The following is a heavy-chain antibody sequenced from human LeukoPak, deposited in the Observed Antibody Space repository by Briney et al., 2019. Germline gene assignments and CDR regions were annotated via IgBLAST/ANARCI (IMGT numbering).Heavy chain of an antibody. J-gene: IGHJ4*02. CDR1: GFSFSNFW. Sequence: GGSLRPSCAASGFSFSNFWMSWVRQAPGRVLEWVANIHLEGNEKYHVESVKGRFTISRDNTKNLLFLQMIGLRVEDTAVYYCARGDDSSGDHWGQGTLVTVSS. CDR3: ARGDDSSGDH. D-gene: IGHD1-1*01. V-gene: IGHV3-7*04. CDR2: IHLEGNEK.